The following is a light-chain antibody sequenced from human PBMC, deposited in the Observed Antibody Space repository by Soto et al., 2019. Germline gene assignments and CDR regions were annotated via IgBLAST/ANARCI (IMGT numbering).Light chain of an antibody. CDR2: NSY. CDR1: SSNIGSKT. Sequence: QSVLTQPPSASGTPGQRVTISCSGSSSNIGSKTVNWYQQLPGTVPKLLIYNSYQRPSGVPDRFSGSKSGTSASLAISGLQSEDEADYYCAAWDASLIGYVFGAGTKVTV. CDR3: AAWDASLIGYV. V-gene: IGLV1-44*01. J-gene: IGLJ1*01.